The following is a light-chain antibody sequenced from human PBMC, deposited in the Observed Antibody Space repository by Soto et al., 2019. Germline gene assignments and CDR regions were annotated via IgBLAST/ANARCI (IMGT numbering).Light chain of an antibody. CDR1: QSVPNSH. J-gene: IGKJ5*01. CDR3: QQYGNSPPGT. CDR2: GAS. Sequence: ETVLTQSPGTLYFSPGERATLSCRASQSVPNSHVAWYQQRRGLPPRLLIYGASNRATGIPDRFSGSGSGADFTLTISRLEPEDFAVYFCQQYGNSPPGTFGQGTRL. V-gene: IGKV3-20*01.